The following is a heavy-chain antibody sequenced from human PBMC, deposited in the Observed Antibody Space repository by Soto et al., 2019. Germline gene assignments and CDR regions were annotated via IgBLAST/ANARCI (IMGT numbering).Heavy chain of an antibody. CDR1: GFTFSSYA. Sequence: QVQLVESGGGVVQPGRSLRLSCAASGFTFSSYAMHWVRQAPGKGLEWVAVISYDGSNKYYADSVKGRFTISRDNSKNTLYLQMNSLRAEDTAVYYCARPLSVEVYYYGMDVWGQGTTVTVSS. V-gene: IGHV3-30-3*01. CDR3: ARPLSVEVYYYGMDV. J-gene: IGHJ6*02. CDR2: ISYDGSNK. D-gene: IGHD1-1*01.